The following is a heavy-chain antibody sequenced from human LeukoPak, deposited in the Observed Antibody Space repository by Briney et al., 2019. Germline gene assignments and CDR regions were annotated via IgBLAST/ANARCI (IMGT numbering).Heavy chain of an antibody. J-gene: IGHJ6*03. CDR3: ARRTYPGYYYGSGSYYNGHYYYYMDV. V-gene: IGHV1-18*01. CDR2: ISAYNGNT. Sequence: GASVKVSCKASGYTFTSYGISWVRQAPGQGLEWMGWISAYNGNTNYAQKLQDRVTMTTDTSTSTTYMELRSLRSDDTAVYYCARRTYPGYYYGSGSYYNGHYYYYMDVWGKGTTVTVSS. CDR1: GYTFTSYG. D-gene: IGHD3-10*01.